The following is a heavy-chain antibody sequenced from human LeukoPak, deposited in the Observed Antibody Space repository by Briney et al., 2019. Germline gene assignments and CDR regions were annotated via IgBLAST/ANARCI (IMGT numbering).Heavy chain of an antibody. D-gene: IGHD3-16*02. V-gene: IGHV3-21*01. CDR2: ISSSSSYI. CDR1: GFAFSSYS. CDR3: ARDDYDYVWGSYRHHYFDY. J-gene: IGHJ4*02. Sequence: GGSLRLSCAASGFAFSSYSMNWVRQAPGKGLEWVSSISSSSSYIYYADSVKGRFTISRDNAKNSLYLQMNSLRAEDTAVYYCARDDYDYVWGSYRHHYFDYWGQGTLVTVSS.